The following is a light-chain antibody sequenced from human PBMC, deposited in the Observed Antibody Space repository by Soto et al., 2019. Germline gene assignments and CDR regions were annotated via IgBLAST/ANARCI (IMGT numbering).Light chain of an antibody. V-gene: IGKV1-5*01. J-gene: IGKJ1*01. Sequence: DIQMTQSPSTLSASVGDRVTITCRARQSISSWLAWYQQKSGKAPKLLIYDASSLESGVPSRFSGSGSGTEFTLTISSLQPDDFATYYCQQYNSYSPWTFGQGTKVDIK. CDR3: QQYNSYSPWT. CDR1: QSISSW. CDR2: DAS.